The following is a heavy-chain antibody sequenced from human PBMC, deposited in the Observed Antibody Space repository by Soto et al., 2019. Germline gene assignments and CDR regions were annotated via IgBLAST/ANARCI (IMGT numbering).Heavy chain of an antibody. Sequence: ASVKVSCKASGYTFTGYYMHWVRQAPGQGLEWMGWINPNSGGTNYAQKFQGWVTMTRDTSISTAYMELSRLRSDDTAVYYCARDRGVGYYGSGSYYSKTTGYYYMDVWGKGTTVTVSS. V-gene: IGHV1-2*04. CDR1: GYTFTGYY. D-gene: IGHD3-10*01. CDR2: INPNSGGT. J-gene: IGHJ6*03. CDR3: ARDRGVGYYGSGSYYSKTTGYYYMDV.